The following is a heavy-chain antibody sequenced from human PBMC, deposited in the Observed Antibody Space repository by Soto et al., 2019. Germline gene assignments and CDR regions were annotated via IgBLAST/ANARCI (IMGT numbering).Heavy chain of an antibody. D-gene: IGHD2-2*01. J-gene: IGHJ4*02. CDR1: GGSISSSSYY. CDR3: ARLYCSSTSCFSEY. Sequence: SETLSLTCTVSGGSISSSSYYWGWIRQPPGKGLEWIGSIYYSGSTNYNPSLKSRVTISVDTSKNQFSLKLSSVTAADTAVYYCARLYCSSTSCFSEYWGQGTLVTVSS. CDR2: IYYSGST. V-gene: IGHV4-39*07.